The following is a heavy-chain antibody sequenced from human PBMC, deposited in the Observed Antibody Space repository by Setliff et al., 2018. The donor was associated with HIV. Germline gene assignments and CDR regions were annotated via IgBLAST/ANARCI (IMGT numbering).Heavy chain of an antibody. D-gene: IGHD2-21*02. J-gene: IGHJ6*03. CDR2: ISPNSGYT. CDR1: GYSFTSYA. Sequence: ASVKVSCKASGYSFTSYAISWVRQAPGQGLEWMAWISPNSGYTLFAQKFRGRVTMTADTSTSTAYMDLGSLRSDDTAVYYCARDPSGTAFSLSSYYMDVWGKGTTVTVSS. V-gene: IGHV1-18*01. CDR3: ARDPSGTAFSLSSYYMDV.